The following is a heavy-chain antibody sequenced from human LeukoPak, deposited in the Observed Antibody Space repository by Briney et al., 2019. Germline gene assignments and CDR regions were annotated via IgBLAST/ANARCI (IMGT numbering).Heavy chain of an antibody. CDR2: INTDGTVT. J-gene: IGHJ4*02. CDR1: GFTFSNYN. CDR3: ATKQWLAPPPDS. Sequence: GGSLRLSCAASGFTFSNYNMNWVRQAPGKGLESVSRINTDGTVTTYADSVKGRFTVSRDNADNTMFLQMNSVRDEDTAVYYCATKQWLAPPPDSWGQGTPVTVSS. V-gene: IGHV3-74*01. D-gene: IGHD6-19*01.